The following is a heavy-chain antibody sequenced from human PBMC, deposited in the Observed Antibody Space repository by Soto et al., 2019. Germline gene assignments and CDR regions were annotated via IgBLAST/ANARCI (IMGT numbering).Heavy chain of an antibody. CDR1: GYTFTSYA. J-gene: IGHJ4*02. Sequence: ASVKVSCKASGYTFTSYAMHWVRQAPGQRLEWMGWINAGNGNTKYSQKFQGRVTITRDTSASTAYMELSSLISEDTAVYYCARRPYDILTDYYPPFDYWGQGTLVTVSS. CDR3: ARRPYDILTDYYPPFDY. D-gene: IGHD3-9*01. V-gene: IGHV1-3*01. CDR2: INAGNGNT.